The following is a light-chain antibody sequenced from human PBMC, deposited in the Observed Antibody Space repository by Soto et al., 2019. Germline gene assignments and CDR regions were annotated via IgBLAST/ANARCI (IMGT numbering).Light chain of an antibody. V-gene: IGKV1-5*03. CDR1: QSVSIW. Sequence: DIQMTQSPSTLSASVGDRVTITCRASQSVSIWLAWYQQKPGKAPKLLIYKASNLESGVPSRFTGSGSGTEFTLTISSLQPDDFATYYCQQYNSWTFGQGTKVEIK. CDR2: KAS. J-gene: IGKJ1*01. CDR3: QQYNSWT.